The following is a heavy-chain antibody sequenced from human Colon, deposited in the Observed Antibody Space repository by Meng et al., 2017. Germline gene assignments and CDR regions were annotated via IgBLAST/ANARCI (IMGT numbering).Heavy chain of an antibody. CDR2: LNPNNGNT. CDR3: ARTAMLDS. V-gene: IGHV1-8*01. J-gene: IGHJ5*01. Sequence: QVQLVQSGGEVRKPAASVKVTCKAFGYTFTSSDINWVRQATGRGLEWLGWLNPNNGNTGSAQKFQGRVSMTRDTSIGTAYMELSGLTSEDTAVYYCARTAMLDSWGQGTLVTVSS. CDR1: GYTFTSSD. D-gene: IGHD2-2*01.